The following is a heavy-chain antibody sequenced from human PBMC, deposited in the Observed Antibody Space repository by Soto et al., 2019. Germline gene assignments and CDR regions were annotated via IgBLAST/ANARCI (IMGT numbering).Heavy chain of an antibody. D-gene: IGHD4-17*01. Sequence: AVGSLRLSCAASGFTFSRDGMSWVRQAPGKGLEWVSLITDNGGSTYYADSVKGRFTISRDNTKNTLFLQMNSLRAEDTAVYYCAQERATTTAFDYWGQGALVTVSS. J-gene: IGHJ4*02. CDR3: AQERATTTAFDY. CDR2: ITDNGGST. CDR1: GFTFSRDG. V-gene: IGHV3-23*01.